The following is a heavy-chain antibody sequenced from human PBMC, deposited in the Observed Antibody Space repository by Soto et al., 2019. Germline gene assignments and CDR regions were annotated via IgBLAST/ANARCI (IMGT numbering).Heavy chain of an antibody. Sequence: GGSLRLSCAASGFIFSDYYMSWIRQAPGKGLEWISYISSSDNIMYYADSVKGRFTISRDNAKNSLYLQMNSLRAEDTAVYYCARDRGYYDSSGYFDYWGQGTLVTVSS. CDR2: ISSSDNIM. V-gene: IGHV3-11*01. J-gene: IGHJ4*02. CDR1: GFIFSDYY. CDR3: ARDRGYYDSSGYFDY. D-gene: IGHD3-22*01.